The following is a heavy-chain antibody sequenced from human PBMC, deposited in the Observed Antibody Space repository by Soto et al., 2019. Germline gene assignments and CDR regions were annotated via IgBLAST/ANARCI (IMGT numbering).Heavy chain of an antibody. D-gene: IGHD3-3*01. CDR3: ARDHDADDFWSGYLFGPRTNWFDP. CDR2: ISYDGSNK. V-gene: IGHV3-30-3*01. CDR1: GFTFSSYA. Sequence: SGGSLRLSCAASGFTFSSYAMHWVRQAPGKGLEWVAVISYDGSNKYYADSVKGRFTISRDNSKNTLYLQMNSLRAEDTAVYYCARDHDADDFWSGYLFGPRTNWFDPWGQGTLVTVSS. J-gene: IGHJ5*02.